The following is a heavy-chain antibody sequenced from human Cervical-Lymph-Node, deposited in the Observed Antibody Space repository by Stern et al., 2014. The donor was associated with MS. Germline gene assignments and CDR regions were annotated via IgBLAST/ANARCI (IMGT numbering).Heavy chain of an antibody. CDR1: EFTFSNYW. J-gene: IGHJ4*02. V-gene: IGHV3-74*02. CDR2: INNDGTST. CDR3: ARSGTAIGDFDY. Sequence: VQLVQSGGGLVQPGGSLRLSCASSEFTFSNYWMHWVRQAPGKGLVWLSRINNDGTSTSYADSVNGRFTISRDNAKNTLYLQMNSLRAEDTAVYYCARSGTAIGDFDYWGQGTLVTVSS. D-gene: IGHD4-17*01.